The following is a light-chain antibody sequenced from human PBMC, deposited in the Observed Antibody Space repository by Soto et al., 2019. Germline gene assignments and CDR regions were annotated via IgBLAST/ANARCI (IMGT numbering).Light chain of an antibody. J-gene: IGKJ3*01. CDR1: QSVSSN. CDR3: QQYNNWPFT. V-gene: IGKV3-15*01. CDR2: GAS. Sequence: EIVMTQSPATLSVSPRERATLSCRASQSVSSNLAWYQQKPGQAPRLLIYGASTRATGIPARFSGSGSGTEFPLPISSLQSEDFGVYYCQQYNNWPFTFGPGTKVDIK.